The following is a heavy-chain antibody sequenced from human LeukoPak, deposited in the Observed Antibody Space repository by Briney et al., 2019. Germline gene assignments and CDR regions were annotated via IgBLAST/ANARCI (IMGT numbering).Heavy chain of an antibody. CDR3: ARESRWLLLKIFDY. D-gene: IGHD3-22*01. J-gene: IGHJ4*02. Sequence: GGSLRLSCAASGFTFDDYAMHWVRQAPGKGLEWVSGISWNSGSIGYADSVKGRFTISRDNAKNSLYLQMNSLRAEDTAVYYCARESRWLLLKIFDYWGQGTLVTVSS. CDR2: ISWNSGSI. CDR1: GFTFDDYA. V-gene: IGHV3-9*01.